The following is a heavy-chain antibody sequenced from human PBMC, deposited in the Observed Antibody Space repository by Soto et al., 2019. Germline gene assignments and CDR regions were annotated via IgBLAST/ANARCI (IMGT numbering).Heavy chain of an antibody. D-gene: IGHD3-10*01. CDR1: GFTFSSYG. CDR3: AKGDYKAARGTMVRGKSGYFDY. Sequence: GGSLRLSCAASGFTFSSYGMHWVRQAPGKGLEWVAVISYDGSNKYYADSVKGRFTISRDNSKNTLYLQMNSLRAEDTAVYYCAKGDYKAARGTMVRGKSGYFDYWGQGTLVTVSS. J-gene: IGHJ4*02. V-gene: IGHV3-30*18. CDR2: ISYDGSNK.